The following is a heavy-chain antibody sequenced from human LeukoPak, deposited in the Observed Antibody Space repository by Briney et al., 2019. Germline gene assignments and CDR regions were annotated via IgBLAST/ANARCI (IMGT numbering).Heavy chain of an antibody. CDR3: ARHAAAGDSSGYYYVNDAFDI. V-gene: IGHV5-51*01. CDR1: GYSFASHW. J-gene: IGHJ3*02. Sequence: GESLKISCKVSGYSFASHWIGWVRQMPGKGLEWMGIIYPGDSDTRYSPSFQGQVTISADKSISTAYLQWSSLKASDTAMYYCARHAAAGDSSGYYYVNDAFDIWGQGTMVTVSS. D-gene: IGHD3-22*01. CDR2: IYPGDSDT.